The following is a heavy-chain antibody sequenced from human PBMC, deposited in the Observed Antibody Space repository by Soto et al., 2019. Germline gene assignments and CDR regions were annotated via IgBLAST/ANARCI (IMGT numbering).Heavy chain of an antibody. J-gene: IGHJ6*02. CDR1: GYTLTELS. D-gene: IGHD2-21*02. Sequence: QVPLVQSGAEVKKPGASVKVSCKVSGYTLTELSMHWVRQAPGKGLEGMGGFDPEDGETTYAQKFQGRVTMTEDTSTDTDYMELSSLRSEDTAVYYCATDGFAYCGGDCYPYYGMDVWGQGTTVTVSS. CDR3: ATDGFAYCGGDCYPYYGMDV. CDR2: FDPEDGET. V-gene: IGHV1-24*01.